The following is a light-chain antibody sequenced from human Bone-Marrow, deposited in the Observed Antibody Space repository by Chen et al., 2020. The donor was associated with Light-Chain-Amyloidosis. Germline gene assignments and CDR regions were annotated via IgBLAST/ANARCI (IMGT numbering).Light chain of an antibody. CDR1: QAVSSD. V-gene: IGKV1-9*01. CDR3: QQLQNYPLT. CDR2: AAS. J-gene: IGKJ4*01. Sequence: DIQLTQSPSFLSASVGDRVTITCRASQAVSSDLAWCQQKPGKAPKPLMYAASTVQSGVPSRFSASGSGTEFTLTISSLQPADSATYYCQQLQNYPLTFGGGTKVEIK.